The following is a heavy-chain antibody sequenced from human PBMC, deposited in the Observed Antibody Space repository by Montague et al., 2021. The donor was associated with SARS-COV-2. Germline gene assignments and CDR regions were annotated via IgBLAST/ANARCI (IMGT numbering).Heavy chain of an antibody. V-gene: IGHV6-1*01. D-gene: IGHD1-26*01. CDR1: GDSVSSNSGS. J-gene: IGHJ5*02. CDR2: PYYRSKWYN. Sequence: CAISGDSVSSNSGSWNWIRQSPSRGLEWLGRPYYRSKWYNDYSVSVKSRITINPDTSKNQFSLQLNSVTPEDTAMYYCTYHSGSYVWFDPWGQGILVIVSS. CDR3: TYHSGSYVWFDP.